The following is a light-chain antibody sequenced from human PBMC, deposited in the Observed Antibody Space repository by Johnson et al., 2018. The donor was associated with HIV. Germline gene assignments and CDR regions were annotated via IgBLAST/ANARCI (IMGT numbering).Light chain of an antibody. Sequence: QSVLTQPPSVSAAPGQKVTISCSGSSSNIGNNYVSWYQQLPGTAPKLLIYDNNKRPSGIPDRFSGSKSGTSATLVITGLQTGDEADYYCGTWDSSLTAHYVFGGGTTVTVL. CDR1: SSNIGNNY. CDR3: GTWDSSLTAHYV. CDR2: DNN. V-gene: IGLV1-51*01. J-gene: IGLJ1*01.